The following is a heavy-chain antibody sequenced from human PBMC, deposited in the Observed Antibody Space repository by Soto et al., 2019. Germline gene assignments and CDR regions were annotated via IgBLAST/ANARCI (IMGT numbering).Heavy chain of an antibody. D-gene: IGHD5-12*01. V-gene: IGHV1-3*01. CDR2: INADNGNT. CDR1: GYTSTSYA. J-gene: IGHJ5*02. CDR3: ARDSKGATDNWFDP. Sequence: ASVKVSCKASGYTSTSYAMHWVRQAPGQRLEWMGWINADNGNTKYSQKFQGRVTITRDTSASTAYMEPSSLRSDDTAVYYCARDSKGATDNWFDPWGQGTLVTVSS.